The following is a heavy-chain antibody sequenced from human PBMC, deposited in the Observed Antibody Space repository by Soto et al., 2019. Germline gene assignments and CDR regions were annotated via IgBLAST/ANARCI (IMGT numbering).Heavy chain of an antibody. CDR3: ARDPGAVYSSSWTHLYYYGMDV. J-gene: IGHJ6*02. CDR2: IWYDGSNK. D-gene: IGHD6-13*01. CDR1: GFTFSSYG. V-gene: IGHV3-33*01. Sequence: QVQLVESGGGVVQPGRSLRLSCAASGFTFSSYGMHWVRQAPGKGLEWVAVIWYDGSNKYYADSVKGRFTISRDNSKNTLYLQMNSLRAEDTAVYYCARDPGAVYSSSWTHLYYYGMDVWGQGTTVTVSS.